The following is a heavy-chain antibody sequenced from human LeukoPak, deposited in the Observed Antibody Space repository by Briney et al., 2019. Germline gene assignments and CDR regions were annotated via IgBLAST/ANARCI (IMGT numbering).Heavy chain of an antibody. J-gene: IGHJ4*02. CDR1: GGSFSGYY. D-gene: IGHD1-26*01. Sequence: SETLSLTCAVYGGSFSGYYWSWIRQPPGKGLEWIGEINHSGSTNYNPSLKSRVTISVDTSKNQFSLKLSSVTAADTAVYYCARGDLVGATLFDYWGQGTLVTVSS. CDR2: INHSGST. CDR3: ARGDLVGATLFDY. V-gene: IGHV4-34*01.